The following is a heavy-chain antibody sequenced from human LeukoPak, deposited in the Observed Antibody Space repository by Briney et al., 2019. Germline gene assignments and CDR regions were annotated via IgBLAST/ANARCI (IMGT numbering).Heavy chain of an antibody. V-gene: IGHV4-61*01. CDR3: ATDYSNFYGMDV. Sequence: SETLSLTCTVSGGSVNSGSYFWSWIRQPPGKGLEWIGYIQNSARTNYNPSLESRVTISVDSSKDQFSLRLSSVTAADTAVYYCATDYSNFYGMDVWGQGTTVTVSS. D-gene: IGHD4-11*01. CDR1: GGSVNSGSYF. J-gene: IGHJ6*02. CDR2: IQNSART.